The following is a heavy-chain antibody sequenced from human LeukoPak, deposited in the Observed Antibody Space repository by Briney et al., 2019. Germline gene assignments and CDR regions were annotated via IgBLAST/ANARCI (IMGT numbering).Heavy chain of an antibody. J-gene: IGHJ4*02. Sequence: PGGSLRLSCAASGFTFSSYAMHWVRQVPGKGLERVAVISYDGSNKYYADSVKGRFTISRDNSKNTLYLQMNSLRAEDTAVYYCARRAGAYSHPYDYWGQGTLVTVSS. CDR1: GFTFSSYA. V-gene: IGHV3-30*04. CDR2: ISYDGSNK. D-gene: IGHD4/OR15-4a*01. CDR3: ARRAGAYSHPYDY.